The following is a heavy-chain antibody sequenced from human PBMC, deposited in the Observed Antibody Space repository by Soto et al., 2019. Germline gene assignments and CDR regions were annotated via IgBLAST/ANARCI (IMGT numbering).Heavy chain of an antibody. D-gene: IGHD6-13*01. V-gene: IGHV3-23*01. CDR1: GFTFGSYG. J-gene: IGHJ4*02. CDR3: AKFFAATGIGY. Sequence: GVSLRLSCAASGFTFGSYGMGWVRQAPGKGLEWVSSISTGGRTTYSADCVKGRFTISRDNSRNTLHLQMNTLRAEDTALYYRAKFFAATGIGYWGQGTLVTVSS. CDR2: ISTGGRTT.